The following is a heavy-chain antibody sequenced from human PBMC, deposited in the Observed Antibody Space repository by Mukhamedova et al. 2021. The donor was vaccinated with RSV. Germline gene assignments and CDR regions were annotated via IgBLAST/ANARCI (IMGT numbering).Heavy chain of an antibody. CDR2: ISYDGSNK. V-gene: IGHV3-30*01. CDR3: QGSPFGYYYYYGMDV. D-gene: IGHD2-15*01. Sequence: APGKGLEWVAVISYDGSNKYYADSVKGRFTISRDNSKNTLYLQMNSLRAEDTAVYYCQGSPFGYYYYYGMDVWGQGTTVTVSS. J-gene: IGHJ6*02.